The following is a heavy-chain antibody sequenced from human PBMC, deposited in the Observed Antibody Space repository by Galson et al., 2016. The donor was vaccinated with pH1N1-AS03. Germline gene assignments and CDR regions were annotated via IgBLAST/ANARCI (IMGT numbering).Heavy chain of an antibody. CDR1: GFSFSKEW. V-gene: IGHV3-15*01. J-gene: IGHJ4*02. Sequence: SLRLSCAASGFSFSKEWMIWVRQAPGKGLEWVGRIKTETEGGTTDYAAPVKGRFSISRDDWKNTLYLEMNSLKTEDTAVYYCTTVGFQWGQGTLVTVSS. CDR2: IKTETEGGTT. CDR3: TTVGFQ.